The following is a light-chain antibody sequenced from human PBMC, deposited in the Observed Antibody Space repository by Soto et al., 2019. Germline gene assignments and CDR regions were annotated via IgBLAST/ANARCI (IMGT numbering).Light chain of an antibody. CDR1: QSIRRW. CDR3: QQYNSYPRT. J-gene: IGKJ2*01. CDR2: DAS. V-gene: IGKV1-5*01. Sequence: DIRLTQSPSTLSASVEDRVTITCRASQSIRRWLAWYQQKPGKAPKLLICDASSLESGVPSRFSGSGSGTEFTLTITSLQPDDFATYYCQQYNSYPRTFGQGTKLEIK.